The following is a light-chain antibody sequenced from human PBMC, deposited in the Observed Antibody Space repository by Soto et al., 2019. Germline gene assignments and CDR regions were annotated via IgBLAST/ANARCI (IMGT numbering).Light chain of an antibody. J-gene: IGLJ1*01. Sequence: QSVLTQPPSVSGAPGQRVTISCTGSGSNIGAGYDLHWYQQLPGTAPKLLIYDNTNRPSGVPDRFSGSKSGTSASLAITGLQAEDEADYYCQSYDTSLSAYVFGTGTKVTVL. CDR1: GSNIGAGYD. CDR2: DNT. V-gene: IGLV1-40*01. CDR3: QSYDTSLSAYV.